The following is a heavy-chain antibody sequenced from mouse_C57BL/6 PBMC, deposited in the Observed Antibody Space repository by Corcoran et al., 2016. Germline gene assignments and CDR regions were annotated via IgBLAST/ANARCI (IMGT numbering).Heavy chain of an antibody. CDR2: IYPGSGNT. CDR1: GYSFTSYY. Sequence: VQLQQSGPELVKPGASVKISCKASGYSFTSYYIHWVKQRPGQGLEWIGWIYPGSGNTKYNEKFKGKATLTADTSSSTAYMQLSSLTSEDSAVYYCARYGKGVLYAMDYWGQGTSVTVSS. CDR3: ARYGKGVLYAMDY. V-gene: IGHV1-66*01. J-gene: IGHJ4*01. D-gene: IGHD2-1*01.